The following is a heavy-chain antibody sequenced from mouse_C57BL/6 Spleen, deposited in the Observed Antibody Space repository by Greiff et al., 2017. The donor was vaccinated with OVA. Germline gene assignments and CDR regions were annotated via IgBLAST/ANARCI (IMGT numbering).Heavy chain of an antibody. Sequence: EVQRVESGPGMVKPSQSLSLTCTVTGYSITSGYDWHWIRHFPGNKLEWMGYISYSGSTNYNPSLKSRISITHDTSKNHFFLKLNSVTTEDTTTYYCAREAVGNGSSYFDYWGQGTTLTVSS. D-gene: IGHD1-1*01. CDR1: GYSITSGYD. CDR3: AREAVGNGSSYFDY. V-gene: IGHV3-1*01. CDR2: ISYSGST. J-gene: IGHJ2*01.